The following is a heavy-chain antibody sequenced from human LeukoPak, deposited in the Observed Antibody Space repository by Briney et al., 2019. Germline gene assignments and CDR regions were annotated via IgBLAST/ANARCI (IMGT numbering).Heavy chain of an antibody. Sequence: SQTLSLTCTVSGGSISSGGYYWSWIRQHPGQGLEWIGYIYYSGSTYYNPSLKSRVTISVYTSKNQFSLKLSSVTAAGTAVYYCPTGSVAFDIWGQGTMVTVSS. D-gene: IGHD1-14*01. CDR2: IYYSGST. CDR1: GGSISSGGYY. J-gene: IGHJ3*02. V-gene: IGHV4-31*03. CDR3: PTGSVAFDI.